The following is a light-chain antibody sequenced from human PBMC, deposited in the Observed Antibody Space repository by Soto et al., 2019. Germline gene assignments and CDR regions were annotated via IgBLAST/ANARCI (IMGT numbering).Light chain of an antibody. J-gene: IGKJ1*01. V-gene: IGKV3-20*01. CDR2: DAS. Sequence: EIVLTQSPGILSLSPGERATLSCRASESVSSSYLAWYQQKPGQAPRLLIYDASNRATGIPARFSGSGSGTDFTLTISRLEPEDFAVYYCQQYGSSPWTFGQGTKVDIK. CDR3: QQYGSSPWT. CDR1: ESVSSSY.